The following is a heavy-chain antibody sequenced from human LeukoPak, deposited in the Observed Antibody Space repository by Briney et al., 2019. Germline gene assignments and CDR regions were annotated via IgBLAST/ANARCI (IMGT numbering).Heavy chain of an antibody. CDR3: VRLTAAGRRTDFDY. Sequence: GRSLRLSCAASGFTFSSYGMHWVRQAPGKGLEWVAVISYDGSNKYYADSVKGRFTISRDNSKNTLYLQMNSLRTEDTAVYYCVRLTAAGRRTDFDYWGQGTLVTVSS. CDR2: ISYDGSNK. CDR1: GFTFSSYG. D-gene: IGHD6-13*01. J-gene: IGHJ4*02. V-gene: IGHV3-30*03.